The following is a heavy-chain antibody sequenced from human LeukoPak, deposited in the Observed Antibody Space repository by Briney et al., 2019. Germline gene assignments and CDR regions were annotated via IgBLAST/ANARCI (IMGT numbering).Heavy chain of an antibody. CDR2: FSASGGST. CDR1: GFTFGDYG. J-gene: IGHJ4*02. V-gene: IGHV3-23*01. Sequence: PGGSLRLSCVGSGFTFGDYGMSWVRQAPGKGLEWVASFSASGGSTYYGDSVKGRFTISRDNSKNILFLQMNSLRAEDTALYYCAKGQETESRLDSWGQGTLVTVSS. CDR3: AKGQETESRLDS. D-gene: IGHD1-1*01.